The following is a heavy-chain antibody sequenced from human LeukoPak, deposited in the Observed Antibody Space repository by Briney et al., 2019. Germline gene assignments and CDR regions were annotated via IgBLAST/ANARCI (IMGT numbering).Heavy chain of an antibody. J-gene: IGHJ4*02. CDR3: ARVGPWVYYFDN. Sequence: GGSLRLSCEASGFTFSDYHMSWIRQAPGKGLEWVSYISTAGGSKNYADSVKGRFTISRDNAKNSLYLQMNSLRAEDTAIYFCARVGPWVYYFDNWGQGTLVTVSS. D-gene: IGHD1-26*01. CDR1: GFTFSDYH. CDR2: ISTAGGSK. V-gene: IGHV3-11*01.